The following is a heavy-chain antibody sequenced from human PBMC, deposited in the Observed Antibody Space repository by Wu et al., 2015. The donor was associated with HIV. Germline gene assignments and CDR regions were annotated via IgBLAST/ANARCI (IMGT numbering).Heavy chain of an antibody. D-gene: IGHD1-1*01. CDR3: MRDVSTSLPAGY. CDR1: GYTFTSYY. Sequence: QVQLVQSGAEVKKPGASVKVSCKAAGYTFTSYYVHWVRQAPGQGLEWMGWINCNSGATKNAQRFQGRVTLTRDASSSTAHLELSKLKSDDTAIYYCMRDVSTSLPAGYWGQGTLVTVSS. J-gene: IGHJ4*02. CDR2: INCNSGAT. V-gene: IGHV1-2*02.